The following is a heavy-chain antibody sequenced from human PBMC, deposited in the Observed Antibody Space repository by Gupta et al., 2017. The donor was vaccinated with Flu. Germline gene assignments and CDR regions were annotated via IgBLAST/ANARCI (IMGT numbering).Heavy chain of an antibody. D-gene: IGHD2-2*01. V-gene: IGHV3-21*01. CDR2: ISSSSSYI. CDR1: GFTFSSYS. CDR3: ARGAGYVVPAAANWFDP. Sequence: EVQLVESGGGLVKPGGSLRLSCAASGFTFSSYSMNWVRQAPGKGLEWVSSISSSSSYIYYADSVKGRFTISRDNAKNSLYLQMNSLRAEDTAVYYCARGAGYVVPAAANWFDPWGQGTLVTVSS. J-gene: IGHJ5*02.